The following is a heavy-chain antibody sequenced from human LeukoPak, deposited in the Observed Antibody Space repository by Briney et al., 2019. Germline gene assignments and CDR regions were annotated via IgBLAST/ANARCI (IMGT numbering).Heavy chain of an antibody. J-gene: IGHJ6*02. Sequence: PSETLSLTCAVYGGSFSGYYWSWIRQPPGKGLEWIGEINHSGSTSYNPSLKSRVTISVDTSKNQFSLKLSSVTAADTAVYYCARAPPFGLTYYYGMDVWGQGTTVTVSS. V-gene: IGHV4-34*01. CDR1: GGSFSGYY. CDR2: INHSGST. D-gene: IGHD3-10*01. CDR3: ARAPPFGLTYYYGMDV.